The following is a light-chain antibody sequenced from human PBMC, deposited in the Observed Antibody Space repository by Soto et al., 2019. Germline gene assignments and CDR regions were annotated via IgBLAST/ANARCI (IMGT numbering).Light chain of an antibody. CDR1: SGHSSYA. Sequence: QSVLTQSPSASASLGASVKLTCTLSSGHSSYAIAWHQQQPEKGPRYLMKLNSDGSHSKGDGIPDRFSGSSSGAGRYLTISSLQSEDEADYYCQTWGTGLWVFGGGTKLAVL. J-gene: IGLJ3*02. CDR3: QTWGTGLWV. CDR2: LNSDGSH. V-gene: IGLV4-69*01.